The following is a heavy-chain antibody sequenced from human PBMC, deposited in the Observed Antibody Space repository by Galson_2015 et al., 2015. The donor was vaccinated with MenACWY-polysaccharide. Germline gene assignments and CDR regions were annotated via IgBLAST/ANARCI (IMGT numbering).Heavy chain of an antibody. CDR2: IGGRGGRGADT. V-gene: IGHV3-23*01. D-gene: IGHD6-19*01. CDR1: GFTFNTHA. Sequence: SLRLSCAASGFTFNTHAMSWVRQAPGKGLEWVSGIGGRGGRGADTYYADSVKARFTIYRDNSKNTRYLQMNSVRAEDTAEYHCAPGSSGYPWFDTSGRATLVTVSS. CDR3: APGSSGYPWFDT. J-gene: IGHJ5*02.